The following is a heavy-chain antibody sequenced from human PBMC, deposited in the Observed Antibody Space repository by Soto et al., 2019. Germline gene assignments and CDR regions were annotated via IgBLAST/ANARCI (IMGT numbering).Heavy chain of an antibody. CDR3: ARDRRYYYDSSGYLTAGGTFDI. CDR1: GGSISSSNW. V-gene: IGHV4-4*02. J-gene: IGHJ3*02. D-gene: IGHD3-22*01. CDR2: IYHSGST. Sequence: SETLSLTCAVSGGSISSSNWWSWVRQPPGKGLEWIGEIYHSGSTNYNPSLKSRVTISVDKSKNQFSLKLSSVTAADTAVYYCARDRRYYYDSSGYLTAGGTFDIWGQGTMVTVSS.